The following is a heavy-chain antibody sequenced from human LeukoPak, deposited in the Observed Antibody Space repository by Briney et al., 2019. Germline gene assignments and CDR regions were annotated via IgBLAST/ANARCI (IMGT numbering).Heavy chain of an antibody. Sequence: GGSLRLSCAASGFTFSSYEMNWVRQAPGKGLEWVSYISSSGSTIYYAGSVKGRFTISRDNAKNSLYLQMNSLRAEDTAVYYCARDLTPYDYYSSGWYGYWGQGTLVTVSS. CDR1: GFTFSSYE. D-gene: IGHD6-19*01. CDR2: ISSSGSTI. V-gene: IGHV3-48*03. J-gene: IGHJ4*02. CDR3: ARDLTPYDYYSSGWYGY.